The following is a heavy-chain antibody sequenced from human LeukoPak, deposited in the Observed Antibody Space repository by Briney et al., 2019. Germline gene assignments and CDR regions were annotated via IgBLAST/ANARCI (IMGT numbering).Heavy chain of an antibody. D-gene: IGHD4-17*01. J-gene: IGHJ4*02. V-gene: IGHV3-30*04. CDR1: GFTFSSYA. CDR3: ARLMTTVTTNPDFDY. Sequence: GGSLRLSCAASGFTFSSYAMHWVRQAPGKGLEWVAVISYDGSNKYYADSVKGRFTISRDNSKNTLYLQMNSLRAEDTAVYYCARLMTTVTTNPDFDYWGQGTLVTVS. CDR2: ISYDGSNK.